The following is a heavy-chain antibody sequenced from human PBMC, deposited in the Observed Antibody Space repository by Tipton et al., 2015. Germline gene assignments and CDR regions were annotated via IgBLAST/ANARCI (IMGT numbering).Heavy chain of an antibody. Sequence: SLRLSCAASGFTFSNYIMNWVRQAPGKGLEWVSSISSTSSYIYYADSVKGRVTISRDNAQNSLFLQMNSLRAEDTAVYYCAKDISVGAAPLDSWGQGSLVTVSS. D-gene: IGHD1-26*01. CDR2: ISSTSSYI. CDR1: GFTFSNYI. V-gene: IGHV3-21*01. J-gene: IGHJ4*02. CDR3: AKDISVGAAPLDS.